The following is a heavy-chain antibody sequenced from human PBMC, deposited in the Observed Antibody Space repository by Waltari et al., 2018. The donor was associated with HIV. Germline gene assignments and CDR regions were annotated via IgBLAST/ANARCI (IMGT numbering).Heavy chain of an antibody. V-gene: IGHV1-69*01. CDR1: GGTFSRNA. CDR2: IVPIFGST. CDR3: ARDLFSRNSGYDWALGN. Sequence: QVQLVQSGAEVKKPGSSVKVSCKAFGGTFSRNAISWVRQAPGQVLEWVGGIVPIFGSTTYAQRFQGRVTITADESSTTAYMDLSSLRSEDTAVYYCARDLFSRNSGYDWALGNWGQGTLVTVSS. J-gene: IGHJ4*02. D-gene: IGHD5-12*01.